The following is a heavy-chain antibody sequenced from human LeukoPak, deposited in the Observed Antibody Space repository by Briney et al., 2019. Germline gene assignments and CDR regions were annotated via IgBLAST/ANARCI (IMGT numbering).Heavy chain of an antibody. V-gene: IGHV1-69*04. J-gene: IGHJ4*02. CDR2: IIPILGIV. CDR3: ARDEESEYSSSWARWY. Sequence: ASVKVSCKASGGTFSSYAISWVRQAPGQGLEWMGRIIPILGIVNYAQKFQGRVTITADKSTSTAYMELSSLRSEDTAVYYCARDEESEYSSSWARWYWGQGTLVTVSS. D-gene: IGHD6-13*01. CDR1: GGTFSSYA.